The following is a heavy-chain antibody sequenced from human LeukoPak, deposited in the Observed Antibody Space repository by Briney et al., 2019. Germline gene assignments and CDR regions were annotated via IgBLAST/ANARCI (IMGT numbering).Heavy chain of an antibody. J-gene: IGHJ4*02. Sequence: PGGSLRLSCAASGFTFSSYGMHWVRQAPGKGLEWVAVISYDGSNKYYADSVKGRFTISRDNAKNSLYLQMNSLRAEDTAVYYCARENWNGCPHDYWGQGTLVTVSS. CDR2: ISYDGSNK. CDR1: GFTFSSYG. V-gene: IGHV3-30*03. D-gene: IGHD1-1*01. CDR3: ARENWNGCPHDY.